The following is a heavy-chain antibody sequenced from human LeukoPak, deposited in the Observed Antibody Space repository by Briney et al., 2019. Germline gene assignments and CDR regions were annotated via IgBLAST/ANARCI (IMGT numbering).Heavy chain of an antibody. Sequence: GGSLRLACAASGFTFSSYAMSWVRQAPGKGLEWVSAISGSGGSTYYADSVKGRFTIYRDNSKNTLYLQMNSLRAEDTAVYYCARRRGYSYCPGDYWGQGTLVTVSS. CDR3: ARRRGYSYCPGDY. CDR1: GFTFSSYA. V-gene: IGHV3-23*01. D-gene: IGHD5-18*01. CDR2: ISGSGGST. J-gene: IGHJ4*02.